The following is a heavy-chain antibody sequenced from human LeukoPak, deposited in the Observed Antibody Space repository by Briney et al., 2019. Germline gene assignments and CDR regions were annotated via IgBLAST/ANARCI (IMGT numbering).Heavy chain of an antibody. CDR1: GFTFSSYG. Sequence: PGGSLRLSCAASGFTFSSYGMHWVRQAPGKGLEWVSTISGSGGSTYYADSVKGRFTISRDNSKNTLFLQMNSLRAEDTAVYYCAKDRPGDGYNSDWGQGTLVTVSS. CDR2: ISGSGGST. J-gene: IGHJ4*02. CDR3: AKDRPGDGYNSD. D-gene: IGHD5-24*01. V-gene: IGHV3-23*01.